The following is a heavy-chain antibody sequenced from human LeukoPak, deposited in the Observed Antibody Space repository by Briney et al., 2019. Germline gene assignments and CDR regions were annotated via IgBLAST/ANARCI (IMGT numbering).Heavy chain of an antibody. V-gene: IGHV4-34*01. D-gene: IGHD3-10*01. CDR2: INHSGST. J-gene: IGHJ5*02. CDR3: AADARWGSGFDP. CDR1: GGSVSGYY. Sequence: PSETLSLTCAVYGGSVSGYYWSWIRQPPGKGLEWIGEINHSGSTNYSPSLKSRVTISVDTSKNQFSLKLSSVTAADTAVYYCAADARWGSGFDPWGQGTLVTVSS.